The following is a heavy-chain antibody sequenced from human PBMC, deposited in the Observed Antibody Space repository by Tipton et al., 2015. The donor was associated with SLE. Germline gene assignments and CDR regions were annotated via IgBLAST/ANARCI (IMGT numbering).Heavy chain of an antibody. J-gene: IGHJ4*02. CDR2: ISSSSSTI. Sequence: GSLRLSCAASGFTFSSYSMNWVRQAPGKGLEWVLYISSSSSTIYYADSVKGRFTISRDNAKNSLYLQMNSLRAEDTAVYYCARWGIAAAGDYWGQGTLVTVSS. CDR3: ARWGIAAAGDY. CDR1: GFTFSSYS. V-gene: IGHV3-48*01. D-gene: IGHD6-13*01.